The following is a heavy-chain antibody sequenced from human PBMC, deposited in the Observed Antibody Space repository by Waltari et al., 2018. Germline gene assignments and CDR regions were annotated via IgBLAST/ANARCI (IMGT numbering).Heavy chain of an antibody. CDR2: MSGSGGGT. CDR3: TKSRWDSVIYRHDAFDI. Sequence: EVQLLESGGGLVQPGGSQRLSWADSGFVFNTYALSWVRQAPGKGLEWVSAMSGSGGGTYYAEFVKGRFTISRDNSKNTVYLQMNSLTTEDTAVYYCTKSRWDSVIYRHDAFDIWGQGTMVTVSS. CDR1: GFVFNTYA. J-gene: IGHJ3*02. V-gene: IGHV3-23*01. D-gene: IGHD1-26*01.